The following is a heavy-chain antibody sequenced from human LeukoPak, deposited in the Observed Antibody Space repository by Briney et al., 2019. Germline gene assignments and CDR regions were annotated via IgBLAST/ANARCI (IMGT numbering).Heavy chain of an antibody. CDR2: IYTSGST. V-gene: IGHV4-4*07. D-gene: IGHD4-23*01. CDR3: ARASHYGGKVSFDY. Sequence: SETLSLTCTVSGGSISSYYWSWIRQPAGKGLEWIGRIYTSGSTNYNPSLKSRVTMSVDTSKNQFSLKLSSVTAADTAVYYCARASHYGGKVSFDYWGQGTLVTVSS. CDR1: GGSISSYY. J-gene: IGHJ4*02.